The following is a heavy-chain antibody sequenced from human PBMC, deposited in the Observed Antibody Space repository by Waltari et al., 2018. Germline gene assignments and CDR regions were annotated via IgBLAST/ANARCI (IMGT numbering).Heavy chain of an antibody. CDR2: ISAYNGNT. D-gene: IGHD2-15*01. J-gene: IGHJ3*02. CDR3: ARLSGGGVVDAGAFDI. V-gene: IGHV1-18*01. Sequence: QVQLVQSGAEVKKPGASVKVSCKASGSTFTSYGISWLRQAPGQGLEWMGWISAYNGNTNYAQKLQGRVTMTTDTSTSTAYMELRSLRSDDTAVYYCARLSGGGVVDAGAFDIWGQGTMVTVSS. CDR1: GSTFTSYG.